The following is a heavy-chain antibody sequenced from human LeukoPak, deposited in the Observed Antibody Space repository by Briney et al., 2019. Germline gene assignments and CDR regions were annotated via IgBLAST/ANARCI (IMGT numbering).Heavy chain of an antibody. CDR3: AKYRDGYNSPVY. V-gene: IGHV3-48*03. CDR1: GFTFSSYE. Sequence: PGGSLRLSCAASGFTFSSYEMNWVRQAPGKGLEWVSYISGSGSAIYYADSVKGRFTISRDNSKNTLYLQMNSLRAEDTAIYYCAKYRDGYNSPVYWGQGTLVTVSS. J-gene: IGHJ4*02. D-gene: IGHD5-24*01. CDR2: ISGSGSAI.